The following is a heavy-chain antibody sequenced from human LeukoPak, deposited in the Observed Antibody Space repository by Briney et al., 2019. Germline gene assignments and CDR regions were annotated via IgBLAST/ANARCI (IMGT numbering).Heavy chain of an antibody. J-gene: IGHJ3*02. CDR3: ARDWKHAFDM. Sequence: GGSLRLSCAASGVTFSSYWMRWVRQAPGKWLEWVATINQDGSEKYYVDSVKGRFTISRDNAKNSLYRQMNSRRAEDTAVYYCARDWKHAFDMGGQGTMVTVSS. V-gene: IGHV3-7*01. D-gene: IGHD1-1*01. CDR1: GVTFSSYW. CDR2: INQDGSEK.